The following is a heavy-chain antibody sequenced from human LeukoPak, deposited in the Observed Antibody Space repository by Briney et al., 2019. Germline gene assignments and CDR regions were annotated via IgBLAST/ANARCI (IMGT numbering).Heavy chain of an antibody. CDR1: GFAVGSNY. V-gene: IGHV3-53*01. CDR2: IYSGGAI. D-gene: IGHD1-14*01. J-gene: IGHJ4*02. CDR3: ARRPGN. Sequence: SGGSLRLSCVASGFAVGSNYMSWVRQAPGKGLEWVSLIYSGGAIRYADSVKGRFTIPRDSSKNTLFLQMNDLTVEDTARYYCARRPGNWGQGNLVTVSS.